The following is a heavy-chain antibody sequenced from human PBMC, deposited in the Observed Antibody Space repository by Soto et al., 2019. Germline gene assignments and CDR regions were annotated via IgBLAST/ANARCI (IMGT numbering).Heavy chain of an antibody. J-gene: IGHJ4*02. CDR2: IYYSGST. CDR1: GGSISSSSYY. V-gene: IGHV4-39*01. D-gene: IGHD3-9*01. CDR3: ARHIYYDILTGYYYFDY. Sequence: SETLSLTCTVSGGSISSSSYYWGWIRQPPGKGLEWIGSIYYSGSTYYNPSLKSRVTISVDTSKNQFSLKLSSVTAADTAVYYCARHIYYDILTGYYYFDYWGQGTLVTVSS.